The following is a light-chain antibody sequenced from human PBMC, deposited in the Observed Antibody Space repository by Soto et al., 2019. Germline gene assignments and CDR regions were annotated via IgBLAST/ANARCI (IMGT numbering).Light chain of an antibody. V-gene: IGKV2-24*01. Sequence: IVMTQTPLASPVTLGQPASISCRSSQSLVHNNGNTYLSWLHQRPGQPPRLLIYEISNRFSGVPDRFSGRGAGADFTLRISRVAAEDVGVYYCMQATQFPYTFGQGTKLEIK. CDR1: QSLVHNNGNTY. CDR3: MQATQFPYT. CDR2: EIS. J-gene: IGKJ2*01.